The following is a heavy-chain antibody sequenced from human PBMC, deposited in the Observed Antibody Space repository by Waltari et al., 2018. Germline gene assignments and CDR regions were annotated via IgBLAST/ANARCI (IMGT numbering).Heavy chain of an antibody. CDR3: ASLDSSGSTVGY. CDR1: GGSISSSSYY. V-gene: IGHV4-39*07. Sequence: QLQLQESGPGLVKPSETLSLTCTVSGGSISSSSYYWGWFRQPPGKGLEWSGSIYYSGSTYYNPSLKSRVTISVDTSKNQFSLKLSSVTAADTAVYYCASLDSSGSTVGYWGQGTLVTVSS. D-gene: IGHD6-19*01. J-gene: IGHJ4*02. CDR2: IYYSGST.